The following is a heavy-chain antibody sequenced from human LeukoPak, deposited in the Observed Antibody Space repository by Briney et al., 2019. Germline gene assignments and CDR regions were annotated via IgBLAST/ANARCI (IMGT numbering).Heavy chain of an antibody. Sequence: GGSLRLSCAAPGFTFSSCSMNWVRQAPGKGLEWVSSISSTSSYISYTDSVKGRFTISRDNAKNSLYLQMNSLRAEDTAVYYCARDSSEFRSLIPHWGQGTLVTVSS. CDR3: ARDSSEFRSLIPH. J-gene: IGHJ1*01. V-gene: IGHV3-21*01. D-gene: IGHD2-21*01. CDR2: ISSTSSYI. CDR1: GFTFSSCS.